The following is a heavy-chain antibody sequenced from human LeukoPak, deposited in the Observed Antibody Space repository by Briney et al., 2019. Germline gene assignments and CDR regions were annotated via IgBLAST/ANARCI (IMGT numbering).Heavy chain of an antibody. CDR1: GFTFSSNG. D-gene: IGHD4-17*01. CDR2: ISITSKTI. Sequence: GGSLRLSCTGSGFTFSSNGMSWVRQPPGKGLEWVSYISITSKTIKYADSVKGRFTISRDNAKNSLYLQMNSLRAEDTAVYYCARGGDYHYFDYWGQGTLVTVSS. J-gene: IGHJ4*02. CDR3: ARGGDYHYFDY. V-gene: IGHV3-48*01.